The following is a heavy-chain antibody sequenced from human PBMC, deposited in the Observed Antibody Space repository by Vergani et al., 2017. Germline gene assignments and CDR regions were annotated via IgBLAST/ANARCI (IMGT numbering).Heavy chain of an antibody. Sequence: EVQLVESGGGLVKPGGSLRLSCAASGFTFSSYSMNWVRQAPGKGLEWVSSISSSSSYIYYADSVKGRFTISRDNAKNSLYLQMNSLRAEDTAVYYCARRDGYNSRQFDYWGQGTLVTVSS. CDR1: GFTFSSYS. CDR2: ISSSSSYI. D-gene: IGHD5-24*01. CDR3: ARRDGYNSRQFDY. V-gene: IGHV3-21*01. J-gene: IGHJ4*02.